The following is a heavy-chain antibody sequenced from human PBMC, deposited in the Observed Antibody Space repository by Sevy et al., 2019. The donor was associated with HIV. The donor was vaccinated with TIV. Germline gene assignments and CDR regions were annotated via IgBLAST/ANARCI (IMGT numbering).Heavy chain of an antibody. CDR1: GFTFSSYA. Sequence: GESLKISCAASGFTFSSYAMHWVRQAPGKGLEWVAVISYDGSNKYYADSVKGRFTISRDNSKNTLYLQMNSLRAEDTAVYYCAREEHVVITPGRRYGGNSFGGAFDIWGQGTMVTVSS. J-gene: IGHJ3*02. CDR2: ISYDGSNK. D-gene: IGHD4-17*01. V-gene: IGHV3-30-3*01. CDR3: AREEHVVITPGRRYGGNSFGGAFDI.